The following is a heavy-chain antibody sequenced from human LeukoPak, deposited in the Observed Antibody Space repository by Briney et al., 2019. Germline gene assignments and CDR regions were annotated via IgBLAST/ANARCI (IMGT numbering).Heavy chain of an antibody. J-gene: IGHJ5*02. CDR1: GGTFSSYT. V-gene: IGHV1-69*02. Sequence: SVKVSCKASGGTFSSYTISWVRQAPGQGLEWMGRIIPILGIANYAQKFQGRVTITADKSTSTAHMELSSLRSEDTAVYYCARVRITIFGVVIINTGWFDPWGQGTLVTVSS. D-gene: IGHD3-3*01. CDR2: IIPILGIA. CDR3: ARVRITIFGVVIINTGWFDP.